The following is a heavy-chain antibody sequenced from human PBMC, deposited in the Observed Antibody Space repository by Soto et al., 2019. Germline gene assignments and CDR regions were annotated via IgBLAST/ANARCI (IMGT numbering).Heavy chain of an antibody. CDR2: ISGSGGST. CDR1: GFTFSSYA. J-gene: IGHJ4*02. CDR3: AKEGYSREYYYDSSGYYSNYDYDY. V-gene: IGHV3-23*01. D-gene: IGHD3-22*01. Sequence: EVQLLESGGGLVQPGGSLRLSCAASGFTFSSYAMSWVRQAPGKGLEWVSDISGSGGSTYYADSVKGRFTISRDNYKITLYLQMNSLRAQDTAVYYCAKEGYSREYYYDSSGYYSNYDYDYLGQGTLVTVSS.